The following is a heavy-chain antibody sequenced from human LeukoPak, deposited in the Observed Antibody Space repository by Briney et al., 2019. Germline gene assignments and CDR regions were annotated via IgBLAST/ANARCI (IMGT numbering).Heavy chain of an antibody. D-gene: IGHD5-12*01. V-gene: IGHV3-7*03. CDR2: IKKDGSET. CDR3: ARGRYSGTTYYFDY. Sequence: PGRSLRLSCAASGFIFSSYGMHWVRQAPGKGLEWVANIKKDGSETYYVDSVKGRFTISRDNAKNSLYLQMNSLRAEDTAMYYCARGRYSGTTYYFDYWGQRTLVTVSS. J-gene: IGHJ4*02. CDR1: GFIFSSYG.